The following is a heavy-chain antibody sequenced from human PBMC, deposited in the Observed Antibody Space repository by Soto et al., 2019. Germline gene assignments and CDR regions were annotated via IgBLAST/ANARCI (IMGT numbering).Heavy chain of an antibody. V-gene: IGHV3-33*01. Sequence: PGGSLRLSCAASGFTFSSYGTHWVRQAPGKGLEWVAVIWYDGSNKYYADSVKGRFTISRDNSKNTLYLQMNSLRAEDTAVYYCARDRRVITMRDFDYWGQGTLVTVSS. CDR2: IWYDGSNK. CDR1: GFTFSSYG. D-gene: IGHD3-22*01. J-gene: IGHJ4*02. CDR3: ARDRRVITMRDFDY.